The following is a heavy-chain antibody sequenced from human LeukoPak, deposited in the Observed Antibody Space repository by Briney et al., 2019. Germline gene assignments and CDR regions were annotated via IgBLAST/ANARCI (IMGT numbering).Heavy chain of an antibody. V-gene: IGHV1-3*01. CDR3: ARRSRYGDYLNY. J-gene: IGHJ4*02. CDR2: INAGNGNT. D-gene: IGHD4-17*01. Sequence: GASVKVSCKASGYTFTSYAMHWVRQAPGQRLERMGWINAGNGNTKYSQKFQGRVTITRDTSASTAYMELSSLRSEDTAVYYCARRSRYGDYLNYWGQGTLVTVSS. CDR1: GYTFTSYA.